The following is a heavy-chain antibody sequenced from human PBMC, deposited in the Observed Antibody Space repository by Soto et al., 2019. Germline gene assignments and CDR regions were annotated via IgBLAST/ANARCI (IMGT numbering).Heavy chain of an antibody. Sequence: EVQLVESGGDLVQPGGSLRLSCAASGFTFSSYWMTWVRQAPGKGLEWVANIKQDGREIYYVDSVKGRFTISRDNAKNSLFLQVNSLRAEDTAVYFCARSLGGRDGFDIWGQGTMVTVSS. D-gene: IGHD1-26*01. CDR3: ARSLGGRDGFDI. CDR2: IKQDGREI. CDR1: GFTFSSYW. J-gene: IGHJ3*02. V-gene: IGHV3-7*01.